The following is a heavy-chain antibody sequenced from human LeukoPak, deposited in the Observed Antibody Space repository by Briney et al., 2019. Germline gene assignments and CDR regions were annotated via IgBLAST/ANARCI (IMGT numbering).Heavy chain of an antibody. D-gene: IGHD5-24*01. CDR1: GFMFSSNW. V-gene: IGHV3-7*03. CDR3: AKEGRSLQTY. CDR2: IKEDGTET. Sequence: GGSLRLSCAASGFMFSSNWMSWVRLAPGKGLEWVANIKEDGTETYYVDSVKGRFTISRDNAKNSLYLQMNSLRVEDTTVYYCAKEGRSLQTYWGQGTLVTVSS. J-gene: IGHJ4*02.